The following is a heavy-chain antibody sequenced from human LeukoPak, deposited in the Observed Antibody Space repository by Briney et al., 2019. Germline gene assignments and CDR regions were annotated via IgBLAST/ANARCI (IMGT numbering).Heavy chain of an antibody. D-gene: IGHD6-19*01. CDR1: GGSISSHY. CDR3: ARESPGWAFDY. CDR2: IYYSGST. J-gene: IGHJ4*02. Sequence: SETLSLTCTVSGGSISSHYWSWIRQPAGKGLEWIGYIYYSGSTNYNPSLKSRVTISVDTSKNQFSLKLSSVTAADTAVYYCARESPGWAFDYWGQGTLVTVSS. V-gene: IGHV4-59*11.